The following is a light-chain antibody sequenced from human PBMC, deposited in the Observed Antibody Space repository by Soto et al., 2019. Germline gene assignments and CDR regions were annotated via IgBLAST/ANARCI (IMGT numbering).Light chain of an antibody. CDR2: QVT. CDR1: STDVGGYNY. Sequence: QSALTQPASVSGSPGQSITISCTGTSTDVGGYNYVSWYQHHPGKVPTLIIFQVTKRPSGVSDRFYGSKSGNTASLTISGLQAEDEGDYFCSSYTTSATYVFGTGTKLIVL. V-gene: IGLV2-14*01. CDR3: SSYTTSATYV. J-gene: IGLJ1*01.